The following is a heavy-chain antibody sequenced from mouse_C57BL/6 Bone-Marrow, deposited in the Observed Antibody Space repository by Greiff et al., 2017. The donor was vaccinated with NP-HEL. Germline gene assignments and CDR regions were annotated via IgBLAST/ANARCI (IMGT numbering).Heavy chain of an antibody. D-gene: IGHD2-4*01. Sequence: QVQLQQPGAELVMPGASVKLSCKASGYTFTSYWMHWVKQRPGQGLEWIGEIDPSDSYTNYNQKFKGKSTLTVDKSSSTAYMQLSSLTSEDSAVYYCARSRNYDLAWFAYWGQGTLVTVSA. CDR2: IDPSDSYT. J-gene: IGHJ3*01. CDR3: ARSRNYDLAWFAY. CDR1: GYTFTSYW. V-gene: IGHV1-69*01.